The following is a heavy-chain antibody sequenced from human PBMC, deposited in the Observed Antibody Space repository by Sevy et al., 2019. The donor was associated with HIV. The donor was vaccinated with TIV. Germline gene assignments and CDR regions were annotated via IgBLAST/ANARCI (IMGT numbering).Heavy chain of an antibody. CDR2: IYSGGST. V-gene: IGHV3-53*01. J-gene: IGHJ6*03. Sequence: GGSLRLSCAASGFTVSSNYMSWVRQAPGKGLEWVSVIYSGGSTYYPDSVKGRFTISRDNSKNTPYLQMNSLRAEDTAVYYCAREGLGSHYYYYMDVWGKGTTVTVSS. CDR1: GFTVSSNY. D-gene: IGHD3-10*01. CDR3: AREGLGSHYYYYMDV.